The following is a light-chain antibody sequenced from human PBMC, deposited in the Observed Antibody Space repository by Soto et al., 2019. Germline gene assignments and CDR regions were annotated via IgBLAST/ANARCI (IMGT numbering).Light chain of an antibody. J-gene: IGKJ4*01. CDR2: GAS. V-gene: IGKV1D-16*01. Sequence: DLLLTQSPSSLSASVGDRVTITCRASQDISSWLAWYQQKPEKAPKSLIYGASTLQSGVPLRFSGSGSGTEFTLTITSLQPEDFATYYCQQYHSYPQTFGGGTKVEIK. CDR1: QDISSW. CDR3: QQYHSYPQT.